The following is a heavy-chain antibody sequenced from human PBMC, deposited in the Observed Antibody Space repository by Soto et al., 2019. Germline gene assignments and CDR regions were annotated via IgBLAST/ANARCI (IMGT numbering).Heavy chain of an antibody. V-gene: IGHV4-39*07. Sequence: SETLSLTCTVSGRSISSSSYYWGCLRPPPGKGLEWIGSIYYSGSTYYNPSLKSRVTISVDTSKNQFSMKLSSVTAADTAVYYCARDATDYDFWSGHYNWFDPWGQGTLVTVSS. D-gene: IGHD3-3*01. CDR3: ARDATDYDFWSGHYNWFDP. CDR2: IYYSGST. CDR1: GRSISSSSYY. J-gene: IGHJ5*02.